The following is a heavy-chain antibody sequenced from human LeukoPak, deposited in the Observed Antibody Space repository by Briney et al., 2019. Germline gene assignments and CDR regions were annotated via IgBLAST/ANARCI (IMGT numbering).Heavy chain of an antibody. V-gene: IGHV4-59*01. CDR2: INYSGST. D-gene: IGHD2-15*01. CDR1: GGSISSYY. J-gene: IGHJ4*02. CDR3: ASSCSGGSCYSDY. Sequence: PSETLSLTCTVSGGSISSYYWSWIRQPPGKGLEWIGYINYSGSTNYNPSLKSRVTISVDTSKNQFSLKLSSVTAADTAVYYCASSCSGGSCYSDYWGQGTLVTVSS.